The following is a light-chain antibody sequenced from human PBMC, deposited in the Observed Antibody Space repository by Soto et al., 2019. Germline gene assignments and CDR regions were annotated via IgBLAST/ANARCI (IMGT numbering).Light chain of an antibody. CDR1: SSDVGGYNY. J-gene: IGLJ3*02. V-gene: IGLV2-14*01. CDR3: SSYTSSTSVV. Sequence: QAALTQPASVSGSPGQSITISCTGTSSDVGGYNYVSWYQHHPGKAPKLMIYEVSNRPSGVSNRFSGSKSGNTASLTISGLQADDDADYYCSSYTSSTSVVFGGGTKLTVL. CDR2: EVS.